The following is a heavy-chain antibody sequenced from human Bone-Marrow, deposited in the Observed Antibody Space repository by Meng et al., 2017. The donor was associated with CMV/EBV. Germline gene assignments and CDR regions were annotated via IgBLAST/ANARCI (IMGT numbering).Heavy chain of an antibody. V-gene: IGHV1-2*02. CDR2: INPNSGDT. D-gene: IGHD4-11*01. Sequence: ASVKVSCKASGGSFNNYGFTWVRQAPRQGLEWMGWINPNSGDTNCAQSFQGRVTMTRDTSISTAYMELSRLRSDDTAVYYCAAGRRTTILVFWGQGTLVTVSS. J-gene: IGHJ4*02. CDR1: GGSFNNYG. CDR3: AAGRRTTILVF.